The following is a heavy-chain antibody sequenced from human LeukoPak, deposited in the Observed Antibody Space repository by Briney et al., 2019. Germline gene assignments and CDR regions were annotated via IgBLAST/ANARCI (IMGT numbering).Heavy chain of an antibody. V-gene: IGHV3-11*01. CDR3: ARAVHSWVYYYGMDV. J-gene: IGHJ6*02. CDR1: GFTFSDYY. Sequence: GGSLRLSCAASGFTFSDYYMSWIRQAPGKGLEWVSYISSSGSTIYYADSVKGRFTISRDNAKNSLYLQMNSLRAEDTAVYYCARAVHSWVYYYGMDVWGQGTTVTVSS. D-gene: IGHD1-26*01. CDR2: ISSSGSTI.